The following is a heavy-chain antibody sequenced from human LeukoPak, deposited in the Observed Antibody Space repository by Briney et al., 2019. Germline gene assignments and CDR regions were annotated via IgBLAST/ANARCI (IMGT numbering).Heavy chain of an antibody. D-gene: IGHD2-2*01. CDR2: ISRSSSSI. V-gene: IGHV3-48*01. J-gene: IGHJ6*03. CDR1: GFDFTTQS. Sequence: PGGSLRLSCAASGFDFTTQSMNWVRQVPGKGLEWLSYISRSSSSIYYTDSVKGRFTISRDNSKNTLYLQMNSLRAEDTAVYYCAGLIVVVPAATSYYYYYYMDVWAKGPRSPSP. CDR3: AGLIVVVPAATSYYYYYYMDV.